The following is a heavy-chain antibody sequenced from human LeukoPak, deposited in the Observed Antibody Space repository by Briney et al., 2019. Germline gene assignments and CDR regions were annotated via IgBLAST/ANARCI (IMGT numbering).Heavy chain of an antibody. Sequence: ASVKVSCKASGYTFTGYYMHWVRQAPGQGLEWMGWINPNSGGTNYAQKFQGWVTMTRSTSISTAYMELSSLRSEDTAVYYCARVTSSGWFLGVADYWGQGTLVTVSS. D-gene: IGHD6-13*01. CDR3: ARVTSSGWFLGVADY. CDR2: INPNSGGT. CDR1: GYTFTGYY. V-gene: IGHV1-2*04. J-gene: IGHJ4*02.